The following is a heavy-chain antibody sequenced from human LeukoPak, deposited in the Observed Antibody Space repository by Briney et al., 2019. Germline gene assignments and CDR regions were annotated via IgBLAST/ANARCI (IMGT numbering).Heavy chain of an antibody. D-gene: IGHD5-18*01. J-gene: IGHJ4*02. CDR2: IYYSGST. Sequence: PSETLSLTCTVSGGSISSSSYYWGWIRQPPGKGLEWIGSIYYSGSTYYNPSLKSRVTISVDTSKNQFSLKLSSVTAADTAVYYCARAPGYSYGAPLYDYWGQGTLVTVSS. CDR3: ARAPGYSYGAPLYDY. V-gene: IGHV4-39*07. CDR1: GGSISSSSYY.